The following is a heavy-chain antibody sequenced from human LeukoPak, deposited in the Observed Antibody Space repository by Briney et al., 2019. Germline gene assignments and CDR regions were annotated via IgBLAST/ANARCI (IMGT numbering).Heavy chain of an antibody. Sequence: ASVKVSCKASDYTFTSYGITWVRQAPGQGLEWMGIVNPSGDSTNYAQKFQGRVTMTRDTSTSTVYMELSSLRSEDTAVYYCARWTTTYLDYWGQGTLVTVSS. CDR3: ARWTTTYLDY. CDR2: VNPSGDST. J-gene: IGHJ4*02. CDR1: DYTFTSYG. V-gene: IGHV1-46*01. D-gene: IGHD3/OR15-3a*01.